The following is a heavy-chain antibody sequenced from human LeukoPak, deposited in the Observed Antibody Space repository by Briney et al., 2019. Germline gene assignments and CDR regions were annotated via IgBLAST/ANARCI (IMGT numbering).Heavy chain of an antibody. J-gene: IGHJ4*02. D-gene: IGHD1-26*01. CDR1: GFTFSSYA. Sequence: GGSLRLSCAASGFTFSSYAMSWVRQAPGKGLEWASAISGSGGSIYYADSVKGRFTISRDNSKNTLYLQMNSLRAEDTAVYYCAKDKWELPLLHYFDYWGQGTLVTVSS. CDR3: AKDKWELPLLHYFDY. CDR2: ISGSGGSI. V-gene: IGHV3-23*01.